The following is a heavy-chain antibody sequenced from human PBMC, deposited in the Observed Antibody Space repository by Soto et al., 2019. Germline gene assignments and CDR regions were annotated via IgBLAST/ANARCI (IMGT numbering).Heavy chain of an antibody. CDR1: GFTFSSYA. J-gene: IGHJ4*02. D-gene: IGHD6-13*01. CDR3: ARARNIAAAVYYFEY. CDR2: ISYDGGDK. V-gene: IGHV3-30-3*01. Sequence: PGWSLRPSCAASGFTFSSYALHWVRQAPGKGLEWVAVISYDGGDKYYADSVKGRVTISRDNSKNTLFLQMNSLRAEDAAVYYCARARNIAAAVYYFEYGAQGTLVTVS.